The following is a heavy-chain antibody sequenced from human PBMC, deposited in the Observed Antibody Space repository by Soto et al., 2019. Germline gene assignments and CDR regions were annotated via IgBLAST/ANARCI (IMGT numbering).Heavy chain of an antibody. CDR3: TTDWTNDYDYNTRGDWYFDL. CDR1: GFTFSNAW. Sequence: EVQLVESGGGLVKPGGSLRLSCAASGFTFSNAWMSWVRQAPGKGLEWVGRIKSKTDGGTTDYAAPVKGRFTISRDDSKNTMYLQMNSLKTENTAVYYCTTDWTNDYDYNTRGDWYFDLWGRGTLVTVFS. D-gene: IGHD5-12*01. V-gene: IGHV3-15*01. J-gene: IGHJ2*01. CDR2: IKSKTDGGTT.